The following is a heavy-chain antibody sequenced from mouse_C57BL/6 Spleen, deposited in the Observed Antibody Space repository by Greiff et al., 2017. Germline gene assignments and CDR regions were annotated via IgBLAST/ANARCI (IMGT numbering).Heavy chain of an antibody. V-gene: IGHV1-64*01. J-gene: IGHJ2*01. CDR2: IHPNSGST. Sequence: QVQLQQPGAELVKPGASVKLSCKASGYTFTSYWMHWVKQRPGQGLEWIGMIHPNSGSTNYNEKFKSKATLTVDKSSSTAYMQLSSLTSEDSAVYYCARSYGSSPGYFDYWGQGTTLTVSS. CDR1: GYTFTSYW. D-gene: IGHD1-1*01. CDR3: ARSYGSSPGYFDY.